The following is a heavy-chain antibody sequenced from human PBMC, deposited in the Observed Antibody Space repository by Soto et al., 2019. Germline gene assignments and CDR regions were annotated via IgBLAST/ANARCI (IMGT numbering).Heavy chain of an antibody. CDR2: ISGYNVNT. V-gene: IGHV1-18*01. CDR1: GYTFTSYG. Sequence: QVQLVQSGTEVKKPGASVKVSCKASGYTFTSYGISWVRQAPGQGLEWMGWISGYNVNTIYAQKFQRRVTMTIETSTKTAYMEMRILRSDERAVYYCARDSWGRGYNFGGWYFDLWGRGTLVTVSS. D-gene: IGHD5-18*01. J-gene: IGHJ2*01. CDR3: ARDSWGRGYNFGGWYFDL.